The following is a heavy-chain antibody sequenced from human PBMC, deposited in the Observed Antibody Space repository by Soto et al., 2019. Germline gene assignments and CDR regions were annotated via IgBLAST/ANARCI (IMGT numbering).Heavy chain of an antibody. Sequence: QVQLVESGGGVVQPGRSLRLSCAASGFTFSSYGMHWVRQAPGKGLEWVAVISYDGSNKYYADSVKGRFTISRDNSKNALNLQMNSLRAEDTAVYYCAKDHVAVAGISPFDYWGQGTLVTVSS. CDR3: AKDHVAVAGISPFDY. V-gene: IGHV3-30*18. D-gene: IGHD6-19*01. CDR2: ISYDGSNK. J-gene: IGHJ4*02. CDR1: GFTFSSYG.